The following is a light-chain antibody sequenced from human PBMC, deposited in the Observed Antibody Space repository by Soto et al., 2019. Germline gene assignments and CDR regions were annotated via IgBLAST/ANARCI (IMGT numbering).Light chain of an antibody. CDR2: DAS. V-gene: IGKV3-11*01. CDR1: QSVSSY. Sequence: EIVLIQSPATLSLSPGERATLSCRASQSVSSYLAWYQQKPGQAPRLLIYDASNRATGIPARFSGSGSGTDFTLTISSLEPEDFAVYYCQQRSNWPPWTFGQGTKLEIK. J-gene: IGKJ2*02. CDR3: QQRSNWPPWT.